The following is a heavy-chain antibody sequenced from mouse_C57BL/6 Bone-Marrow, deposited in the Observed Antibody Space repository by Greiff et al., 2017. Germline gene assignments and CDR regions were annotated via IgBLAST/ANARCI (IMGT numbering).Heavy chain of an antibody. Sequence: VQVVESGPGLVQPSQSLSITCTVSGFSLTSYGVHWVRQSPGKGLEWLGVIWRGGSTDYNAAFMSRLSITKDNSKSQVFFKMNSLQADDTAIYYCAKKISCYDPYAMDYWGQGTSVTVSS. CDR1: GFSLTSYG. CDR2: IWRGGST. D-gene: IGHD2-12*01. CDR3: AKKISCYDPYAMDY. J-gene: IGHJ4*01. V-gene: IGHV2-5*01.